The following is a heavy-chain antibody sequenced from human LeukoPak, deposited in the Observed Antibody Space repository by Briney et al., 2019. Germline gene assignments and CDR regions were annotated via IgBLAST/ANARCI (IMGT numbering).Heavy chain of an antibody. V-gene: IGHV3-30*18. D-gene: IGHD3-3*02. CDR3: AKDENHFWSGYYSNYFDP. Sequence: PGGSLRLSCAASGFTFSSYGMHWVRQAPGKGLEWVAVISYDGSNKYYADSVKGRFTISRDNSKNTLYLQMNSLRAEDTAVYYCAKDENHFWSGYYSNYFDPWGQGILVTVSS. CDR1: GFTFSSYG. J-gene: IGHJ5*02. CDR2: ISYDGSNK.